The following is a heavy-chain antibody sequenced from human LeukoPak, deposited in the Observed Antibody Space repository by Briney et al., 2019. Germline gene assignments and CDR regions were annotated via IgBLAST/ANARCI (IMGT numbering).Heavy chain of an antibody. CDR1: GGAFSGYY. Sequence: SETLSLTCAVYGGAFSGYYWSWIRQPPGKGLEWIGEINHSGDTKYNPSLKSRVSMSVDVSKDQFSLKLTSLTAADTAVYYCARGSRNYNNYEGADYWGQGNLVTVSS. J-gene: IGHJ4*02. CDR3: ARGSRNYNNYEGADY. D-gene: IGHD4-11*01. CDR2: INHSGDT. V-gene: IGHV4-34*01.